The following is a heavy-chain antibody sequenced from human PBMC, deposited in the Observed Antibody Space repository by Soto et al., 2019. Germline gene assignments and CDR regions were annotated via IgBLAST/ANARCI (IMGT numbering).Heavy chain of an antibody. CDR1: GYTFFTYG. CDR2: VSTYDGNT. CDR3: ARKSGSSSWFDP. D-gene: IGHD6-6*01. Sequence: QVQLLQSGAEVKKPGASVKVSCKASGYTFFTYGITWVRQAPGQGLDWRGWVSTYDGNTDYAQKLQGRVTMTTDTSTRTAYMELASLRSDDTAVYYCARKSGSSSWFDPWGQGTLVTVSS. V-gene: IGHV1-18*01. J-gene: IGHJ5*02.